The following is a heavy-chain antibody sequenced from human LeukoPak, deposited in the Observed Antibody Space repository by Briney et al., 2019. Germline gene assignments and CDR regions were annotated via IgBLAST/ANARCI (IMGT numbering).Heavy chain of an antibody. J-gene: IGHJ4*02. V-gene: IGHV3-23*01. Sequence: PGGSLRLSCAASGFTFSSYAMSWVRQAPGKGLEWVSAISGSGGSTYYADSVKGRFTISRDNSKNTLYLQMNSLRAEDTAVYYCAKTPSYCSSTSCLLAFDYWGQGTLVTVSS. CDR3: AKTPSYCSSTSCLLAFDY. CDR2: ISGSGGST. D-gene: IGHD2-2*01. CDR1: GFTFSSYA.